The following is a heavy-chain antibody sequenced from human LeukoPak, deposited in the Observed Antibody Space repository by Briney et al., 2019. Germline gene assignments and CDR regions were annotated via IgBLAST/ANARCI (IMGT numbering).Heavy chain of an antibody. Sequence: ASVKVSCKASGYTFTSYGISWVRQAPGQGLEWMGWISAYNGNTNYAQKLQGRVTMTTDTSASTAYMELRSLRSDDTAVYYYASSAGGSPSFDYWGQGTLVTVSS. D-gene: IGHD1-26*01. V-gene: IGHV1-18*01. CDR1: GYTFTSYG. CDR2: ISAYNGNT. J-gene: IGHJ4*02. CDR3: ASSAGGSPSFDY.